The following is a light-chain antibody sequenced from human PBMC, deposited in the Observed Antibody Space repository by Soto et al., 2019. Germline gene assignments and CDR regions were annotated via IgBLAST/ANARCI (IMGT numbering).Light chain of an antibody. Sequence: DIVMTQSPDSLAVSLGERATINCKSSQSVLYSSTNKNYLAWYQQKAGQPPKLLIYWASTRESGVPDRISGSGSGTDFTLTISSLQAEDLAVYYCQQDYSSPRTFGQGTKLEIK. J-gene: IGKJ2*01. V-gene: IGKV4-1*01. CDR1: QSVLYSSTNKNY. CDR2: WAS. CDR3: QQDYSSPRT.